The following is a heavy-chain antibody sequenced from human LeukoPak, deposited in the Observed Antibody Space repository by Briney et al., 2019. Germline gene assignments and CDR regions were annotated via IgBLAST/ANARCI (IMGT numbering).Heavy chain of an antibody. Sequence: ASVKLSCKASGYTFTNYDINWVRQATGQGLEWMAWMNPNSGNTGYAQRFQGRATITWDTSISTAYMELSSLRSEDTAAYYCARFGGGAANDDRLDYWGQGTLVTVSS. J-gene: IGHJ4*02. CDR1: GYTFTNYD. V-gene: IGHV1-8*03. CDR2: MNPNSGNT. D-gene: IGHD3-16*01. CDR3: ARFGGGAANDDRLDY.